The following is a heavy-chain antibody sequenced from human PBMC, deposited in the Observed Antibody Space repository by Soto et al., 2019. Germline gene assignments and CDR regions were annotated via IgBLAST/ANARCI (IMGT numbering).Heavy chain of an antibody. CDR2: IYYSGST. CDR3: ARDLYGDYVFDY. J-gene: IGHJ4*02. Sequence: KSSETLSLTCTVSGGSISSYYWSWIRQPPGKGLEWIGYIYYSGSTNYNPSLKSRVTISVDTSKNQFSLKLSSVTAADTAVYYCARDLYGDYVFDYWGQGTLVTVSS. D-gene: IGHD4-17*01. CDR1: GGSISSYY. V-gene: IGHV4-59*01.